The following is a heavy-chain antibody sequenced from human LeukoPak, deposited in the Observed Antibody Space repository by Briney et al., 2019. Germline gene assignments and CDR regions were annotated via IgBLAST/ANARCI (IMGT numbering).Heavy chain of an antibody. V-gene: IGHV3-23*01. J-gene: IGHJ4*02. CDR1: GFTFSNYA. Sequence: PGGSLRLSCAASGFTFSNYAMNWVSQAPGKGLEWVSAISGSGGSTYYGDSVKGRFTISRDNSKNTLYLQMNSLRAEDTAVYYCAKVTYYYDSSGYYPYFDYWGQGTLVTVSS. CDR2: ISGSGGST. CDR3: AKVTYYYDSSGYYPYFDY. D-gene: IGHD3-22*01.